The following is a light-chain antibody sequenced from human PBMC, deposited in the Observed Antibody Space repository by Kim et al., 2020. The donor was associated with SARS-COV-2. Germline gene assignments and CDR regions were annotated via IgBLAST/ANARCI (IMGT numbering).Light chain of an antibody. CDR1: SGHSSYA. CDR2: LNSDGSH. V-gene: IGLV4-69*01. Sequence: SVKLTCTLSSGHSSYAIAWHQQQPEKGPRYLMKLNSDGSHSKGNGIPDRFSGSSSGAERYLTISSLQSEDEADYYCQTWGTGIHWVFGGGTQLTVL. CDR3: QTWGTGIHWV. J-gene: IGLJ3*02.